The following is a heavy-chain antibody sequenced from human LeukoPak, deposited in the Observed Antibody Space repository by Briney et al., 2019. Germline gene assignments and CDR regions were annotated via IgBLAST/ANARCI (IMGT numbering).Heavy chain of an antibody. J-gene: IGHJ4*02. CDR3: ARAHYYDSSGYYLFDY. D-gene: IGHD3-22*01. CDR2: IYTSGST. Sequence: SETLSLTCTVSGGSISSGSYYWSWIRQPAGKGLEWIGRIYTSGSTNYNPSLKSRVTISVDTSKNQFSLKLSSVTAADTAVYYCARAHYYDSSGYYLFDYWGQGTLVTVSS. CDR1: GGSISSGSYY. V-gene: IGHV4-61*02.